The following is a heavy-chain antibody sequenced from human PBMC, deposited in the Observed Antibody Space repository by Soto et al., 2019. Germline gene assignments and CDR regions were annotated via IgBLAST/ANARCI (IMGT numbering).Heavy chain of an antibody. V-gene: IGHV3-23*01. CDR2: ISGSGGST. Sequence: GGFLRLSCAASGCTFSSYAMSWVRQAPGKGLEWVSAISGSGGSTYYADSVKGRFTISRDNSKNTLYLQMNSLRAEDTAVYYCVNQQLARAAFDIWGHGTMVTVSS. J-gene: IGHJ3*02. D-gene: IGHD6-13*01. CDR3: VNQQLARAAFDI. CDR1: GCTFSSYA.